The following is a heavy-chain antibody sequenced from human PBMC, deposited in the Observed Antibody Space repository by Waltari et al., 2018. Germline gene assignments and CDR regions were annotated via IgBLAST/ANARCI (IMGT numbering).Heavy chain of an antibody. Sequence: QVQLVESGGGVVQPGRALRLSCAASGFTFSSYGMHWVRQAPGKGLEWVAVISYDGSNKYYADSVKGRFTISRDNSKNTLYLQMNSLRAEDTAVYYCAKGRGYSYGYSDYWGQGTLVTVSS. CDR2: ISYDGSNK. V-gene: IGHV3-30*18. CDR1: GFTFSSYG. J-gene: IGHJ4*02. D-gene: IGHD5-18*01. CDR3: AKGRGYSYGYSDY.